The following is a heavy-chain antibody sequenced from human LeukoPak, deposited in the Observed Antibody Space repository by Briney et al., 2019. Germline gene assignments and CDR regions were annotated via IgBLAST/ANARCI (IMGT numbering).Heavy chain of an antibody. Sequence: GESLKISCKGSGSSFTSYYINWVRQMPGKGLEWMGRIDPSDSYTNYSPSFQGHVTISADKSISTASLQWSSLKASDTAMYYCARPDDYGGKPAAFDIWGQGTLVTVSS. V-gene: IGHV5-10-1*01. CDR1: GSSFTSYY. CDR3: ARPDDYGGKPAAFDI. D-gene: IGHD4-23*01. J-gene: IGHJ3*02. CDR2: IDPSDSYT.